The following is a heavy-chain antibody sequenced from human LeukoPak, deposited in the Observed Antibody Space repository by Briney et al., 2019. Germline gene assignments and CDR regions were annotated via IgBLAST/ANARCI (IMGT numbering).Heavy chain of an antibody. D-gene: IGHD6-19*01. J-gene: IGHJ4*02. Sequence: PGGLLRLSCAASGFIFNNYAMHWVRQAPGKGLEWVAVIWYDGSNKDYSDSVKGRFTISRDNSKNTLFLQMNSLRAEDTAVYYCAKERGGGWYYFDYWGQGTLVTVSS. V-gene: IGHV3-33*06. CDR3: AKERGGGWYYFDY. CDR1: GFIFNNYA. CDR2: IWYDGSNK.